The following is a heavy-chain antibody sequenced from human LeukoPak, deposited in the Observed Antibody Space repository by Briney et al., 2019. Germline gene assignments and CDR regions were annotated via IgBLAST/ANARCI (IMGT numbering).Heavy chain of an antibody. D-gene: IGHD3-10*01. CDR2: IFHTGHT. Sequence: SETLSLTCAVSGGSISSGDFPWSWIRQPPGKGLEWIGYIFHTGHTSYNPSLKSRVTISVDMSKSQLSLRLTSVTAADTAVYYCARGFYGAGSHFDYWGQGTLVTVSS. V-gene: IGHV4-30-2*01. CDR3: ARGFYGAGSHFDY. CDR1: GGSISSGDFP. J-gene: IGHJ4*02.